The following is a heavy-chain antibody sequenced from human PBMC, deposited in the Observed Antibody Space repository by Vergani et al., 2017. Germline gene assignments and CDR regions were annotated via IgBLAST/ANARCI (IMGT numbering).Heavy chain of an antibody. V-gene: IGHV4-38-2*01. CDR3: ARPHYYYRSGTALWEFEY. J-gene: IGHJ4*02. CDR1: GFSISSGYY. Sequence: QVQLQESGPGLVKPSETLSLTCGVSGFSISSGYYWGWIRQPPGKGLAWIGSISHSGSTHYNPSLKNRITISVDTSKNQFSLKLSSVTAADTAIYYCARPHYYYRSGTALWEFEYWGQGTLVTVSS. CDR2: ISHSGST. D-gene: IGHD3-10*01.